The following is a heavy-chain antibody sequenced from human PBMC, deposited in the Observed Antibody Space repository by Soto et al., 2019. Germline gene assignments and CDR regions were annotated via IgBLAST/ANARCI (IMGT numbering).Heavy chain of an antibody. CDR3: AGTTSHQWYYMDV. D-gene: IGHD1-7*01. CDR1: GDSVSSNSAA. J-gene: IGHJ6*03. CDR2: TYYRSRWYN. Sequence: SQTLSLTCAISGDSVSSNSAAWNWIRLSPSRGLEWLARTYYRSRWYNDYAVFVRSRITVNLDTSKNQFSLQLTSVTPEDTAVYYCAGTTSHQWYYMDVWGKGTTVTVSS. V-gene: IGHV6-1*01.